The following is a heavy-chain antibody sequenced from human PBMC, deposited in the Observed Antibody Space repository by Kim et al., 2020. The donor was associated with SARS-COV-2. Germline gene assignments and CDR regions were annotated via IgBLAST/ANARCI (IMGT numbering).Heavy chain of an antibody. CDR1: GGSFSGYY. Sequence: SETLSLTCAVYGGSFSGYYWSWIRQPPGKGLEWIGEINHSGSTNYNPSLKSRVTISVDTSKNQFSLKLSSVTAADTAVYYCARSRGCRGGSCYFSPESGAFDIWGQGTMVTVSS. CDR2: INHSGST. J-gene: IGHJ3*02. V-gene: IGHV4-34*01. CDR3: ARSRGCRGGSCYFSPESGAFDI. D-gene: IGHD2-15*01.